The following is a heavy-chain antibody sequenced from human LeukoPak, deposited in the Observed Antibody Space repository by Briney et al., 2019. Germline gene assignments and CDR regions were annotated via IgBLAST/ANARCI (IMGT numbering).Heavy chain of an antibody. CDR2: IINSGGST. CDR1: GFTFSTYA. CDR3: AKDIYGDYGGLDY. D-gene: IGHD4-17*01. V-gene: IGHV3-23*01. J-gene: IGHJ4*02. Sequence: GGPLRLSCAASGFTFSTYAMNWVRQAPGKGLEWVSTIINSGGSTYYADSVKGRFTISRDNSKNTLYLQMNSLRAEDTAVYYCAKDIYGDYGGLDYWGQGTLVTVSS.